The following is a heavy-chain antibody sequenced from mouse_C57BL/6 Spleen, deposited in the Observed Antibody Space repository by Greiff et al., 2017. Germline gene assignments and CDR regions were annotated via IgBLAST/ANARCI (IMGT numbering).Heavy chain of an antibody. Sequence: VQLQQSGAELVKPGASVKLSCKASGYTFTSYWMQWVKQRPGQGLEWIGEIDPSDSYTNYNQKFKGKATLTVDTSSSTAYMQLSSLTSEDSAVYYCAREGQLRLRDAMDYWGQGTSVTVSS. D-gene: IGHD3-2*02. CDR3: AREGQLRLRDAMDY. J-gene: IGHJ4*01. V-gene: IGHV1-50*01. CDR1: GYTFTSYW. CDR2: IDPSDSYT.